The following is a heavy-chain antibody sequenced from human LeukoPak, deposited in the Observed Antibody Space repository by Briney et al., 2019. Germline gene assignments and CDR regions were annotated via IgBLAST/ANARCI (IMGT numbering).Heavy chain of an antibody. J-gene: IGHJ4*02. D-gene: IGHD5-18*01. CDR3: ARMRVNTAMFDY. V-gene: IGHV4-59*08. CDR1: GGSISSYY. CDR2: IYYSGST. Sequence: SETLSLTCTVSGGSISSYYWSWIRQPPGKGLEWIGYIYYSGSTNYNPSLKSRVTISVDTSKNQFSLKLSSVTAADTAVYYCARMRVNTAMFDYWGQGTLVTVSS.